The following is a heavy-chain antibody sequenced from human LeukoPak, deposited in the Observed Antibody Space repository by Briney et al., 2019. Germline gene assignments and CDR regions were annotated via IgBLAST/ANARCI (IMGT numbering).Heavy chain of an antibody. D-gene: IGHD3-9*01. Sequence: ASVKVSCKASGYTFTGYYMHWVRPPTGQGLEWMGWSNPSSGVTHYARKFQARVTEPRDTYLTTANMEVSCPTSKHTAVHNWWKGKIAYEMLTGDYWGQGTLVTVSS. V-gene: IGHV1-2*02. CDR1: GYTFTGYY. CDR2: SNPSSGVT. J-gene: IGHJ4*02. CDR3: WKGKIAYEMLTGDY.